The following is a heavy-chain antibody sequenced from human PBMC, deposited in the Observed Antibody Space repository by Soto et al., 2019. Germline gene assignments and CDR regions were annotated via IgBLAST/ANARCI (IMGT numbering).Heavy chain of an antibody. D-gene: IGHD1-26*01. J-gene: IGHJ4*02. CDR1: GYTFTSYG. CDR3: ARGPAGEWELLTLDY. CDR2: ISAYNGNT. Sequence: ASVKVSCKASGYTFTSYGISWVRQAPGQGLEWTGWISAYNGNTNYAQKLQGRVTMTTDTSTSTAYMELRSLRSDDTAVYYCARGPAGEWELLTLDYWGQGTLVTVSS. V-gene: IGHV1-18*04.